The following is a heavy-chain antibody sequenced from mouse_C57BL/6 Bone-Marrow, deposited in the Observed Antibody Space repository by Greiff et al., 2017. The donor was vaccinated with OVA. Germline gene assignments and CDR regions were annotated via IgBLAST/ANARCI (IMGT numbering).Heavy chain of an antibody. J-gene: IGHJ4*01. CDR1: GFTFSDYY. V-gene: IGHV5-12*01. CDR2: ISNGGGST. Sequence: EVMLVESGGGLVQPGGSLKLSCAASGFTFSDYYMYWVRQTPEKRLEWVAYISNGGGSTYYPDTVKGRFTISRDNAKNTLYLQMSRLKSEDTAMYYCARHIVDYWGQGTSVTVSS. CDR3: ARHIVDY.